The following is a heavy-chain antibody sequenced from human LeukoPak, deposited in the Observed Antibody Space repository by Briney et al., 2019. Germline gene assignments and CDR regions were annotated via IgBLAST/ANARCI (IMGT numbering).Heavy chain of an antibody. CDR2: IYYSGST. Sequence: SETLSLTCTVSSGSIASGDYYWTWIRQPPGKGLEWIGFIYYSGSTYYTPSLESRLSMSIDTSKNQFSLKLSSVTAADTAVYYCARAYHTSWAPPLDYWGQGTLVTVSS. CDR1: SGSIASGDYY. V-gene: IGHV4-30-4*02. D-gene: IGHD3-3*01. CDR3: ARAYHTSWAPPLDY. J-gene: IGHJ4*02.